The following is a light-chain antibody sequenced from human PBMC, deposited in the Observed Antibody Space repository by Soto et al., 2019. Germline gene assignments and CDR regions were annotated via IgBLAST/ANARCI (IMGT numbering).Light chain of an antibody. Sequence: SYELTQTSSVSVAPGQTAKITCGGNNIGSKSVHWYQQKAGQAPVLVVHDDSDRPSGIPERFSGSNSANTATLTISRVEAGDEADYYCQTYGSSVSVHVLFGGGTKVTVL. V-gene: IGLV3-21*02. J-gene: IGLJ2*01. CDR1: NIGSKS. CDR2: DDS. CDR3: QTYGSSVSVHVL.